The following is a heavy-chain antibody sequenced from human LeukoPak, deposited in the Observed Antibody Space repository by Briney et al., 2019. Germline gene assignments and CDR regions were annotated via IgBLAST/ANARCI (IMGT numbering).Heavy chain of an antibody. J-gene: IGHJ4*02. Sequence: SETLSLTCTVSGGSISSGDYYWSWIRQPPGKGLEWIGYIYYSGSTYYNPSLKSRVTISVDTSKNQFSLRLSSVTAADTAVYYCARGGRRVWRAYGSGSYYTFDYWGQGTLVTVSS. D-gene: IGHD3-10*01. CDR2: IYYSGST. CDR1: GGSISSGDYY. V-gene: IGHV4-30-4*01. CDR3: ARGGRRVWRAYGSGSYYTFDY.